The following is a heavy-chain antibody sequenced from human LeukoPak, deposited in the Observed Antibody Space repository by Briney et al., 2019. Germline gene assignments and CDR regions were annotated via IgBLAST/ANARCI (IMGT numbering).Heavy chain of an antibody. V-gene: IGHV4-39*07. Sequence: SETLSLTCTVSGGSISSSSYYWGWIRQPPGKGLEWIGSIYYSGSTYYDPSLKSRVTISVDTSKNQFSLKLSSVTAADTAVYYCARGPGGSYKRYWFDPWGQGTLVTVSS. CDR1: GGSISSSSYY. CDR3: ARGPGGSYKRYWFDP. D-gene: IGHD1-26*01. CDR2: IYYSGST. J-gene: IGHJ5*02.